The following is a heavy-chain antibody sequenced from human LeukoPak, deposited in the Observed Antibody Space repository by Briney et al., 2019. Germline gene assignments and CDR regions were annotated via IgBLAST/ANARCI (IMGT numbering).Heavy chain of an antibody. CDR3: ARGAMITFGGVIVKRYYYGMDV. V-gene: IGHV4-61*01. CDR2: IYYSGST. Sequence: SSETLSLTCTVSGGSVSSGSYYWSWIRQPPGKGLEWIGYIYYSGSTNYNPSLKSRVAISVDTSKNQFSLKLSSVTAADTAVYYCARGAMITFGGVIVKRYYYGMDVWGQGTTVTVSS. J-gene: IGHJ6*02. D-gene: IGHD3-16*02. CDR1: GGSVSSGSYY.